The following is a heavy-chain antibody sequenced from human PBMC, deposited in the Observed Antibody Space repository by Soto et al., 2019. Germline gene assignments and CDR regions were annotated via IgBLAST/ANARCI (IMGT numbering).Heavy chain of an antibody. V-gene: IGHV5-51*03. D-gene: IGHD3-16*01. CDR1: GYSFTSYW. J-gene: IGHJ6*03. CDR2: IYPGDSDT. CDR3: ARLPLGDSPVGYYYSMDV. Sequence: EVQLVQSGAEVKKPGESLKISCKGSGYSFTSYWIGWVRQMPGKGLEWMGIIYPGDSDTRYSPSFQGQVTISADKSISTAYLQWRSLEASDTAMYYCARLPLGDSPVGYYYSMDVWGKGTTVTVSS.